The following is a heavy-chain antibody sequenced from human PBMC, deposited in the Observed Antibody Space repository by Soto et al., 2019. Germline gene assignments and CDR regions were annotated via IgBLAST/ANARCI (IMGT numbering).Heavy chain of an antibody. J-gene: IGHJ6*02. V-gene: IGHV3-30*18. Sequence: GGSLRLSCAASGFTFSSYGMHWVRQAPGKGLEWVAVISYDGSNKYYADSVKGRFTISRDNSKNTLYLQMNSLRAEDTAVYYCAKNLRRLLRYYYYGMDVWGQGTTVTVSS. CDR1: GFTFSSYG. D-gene: IGHD4-17*01. CDR2: ISYDGSNK. CDR3: AKNLRRLLRYYYYGMDV.